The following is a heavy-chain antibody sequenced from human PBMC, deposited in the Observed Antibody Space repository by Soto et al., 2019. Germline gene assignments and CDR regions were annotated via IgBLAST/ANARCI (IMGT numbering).Heavy chain of an antibody. V-gene: IGHV1-69*13. CDR2: IIPIFGTA. D-gene: IGHD6-13*01. Sequence: PSVKVSCKASGGTFSSYAISWVRQAPGQGLEWMGGIIPIFGTANYAQKFQGRVTITADESTSTAYMELSSLRAEDTAVYYCARDLDSSSWYPFSMDVWGQGTTVTVSS. CDR1: GGTFSSYA. J-gene: IGHJ6*02. CDR3: ARDLDSSSWYPFSMDV.